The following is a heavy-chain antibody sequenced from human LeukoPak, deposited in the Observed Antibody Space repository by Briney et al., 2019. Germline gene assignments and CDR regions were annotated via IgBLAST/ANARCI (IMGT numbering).Heavy chain of an antibody. V-gene: IGHV3-74*01. Sequence: GGSLRLSCAASGFTFSNSWMYWVRQTPDKGLVWVSRIKYDGSSTVYAGSVKGRFTISRDNAKNTLDLQMNSLRAEDPAVYYCARGGPYSSSSLDYWGQGTLVTVSS. CDR3: ARGGPYSSSSLDY. D-gene: IGHD6-6*01. CDR2: IKYDGSST. J-gene: IGHJ4*02. CDR1: GFTFSNSW.